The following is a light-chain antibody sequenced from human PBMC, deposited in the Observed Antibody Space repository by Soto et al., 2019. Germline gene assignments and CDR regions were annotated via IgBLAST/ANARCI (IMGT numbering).Light chain of an antibody. CDR3: QQRSNWPRT. V-gene: IGKV3-11*01. CDR2: DAS. Sequence: EIVLTQSPATLSLSPGERATLSCRASQSVSSYLAWYQQKPGQAPRLLIYDASNRATGIQARFSGSGPGTDFTLTISSLEPEDFAVYYCQQRSNWPRTFGQGTKVEI. J-gene: IGKJ1*01. CDR1: QSVSSY.